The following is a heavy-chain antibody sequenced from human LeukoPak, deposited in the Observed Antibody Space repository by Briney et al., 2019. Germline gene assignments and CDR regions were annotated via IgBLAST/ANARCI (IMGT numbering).Heavy chain of an antibody. CDR3: AKYPGYSGYQQYHY. Sequence: GGSLRLSRAASGFTFSSYAMSWVRQAPGKGLEWVSAISGSGGSTYYADSVKGRFTISRDNSKNTLYLQMNRLRAEDTAVYYCAKYPGYSGYQQYHYWGQGTLVTVSS. CDR1: GFTFSSYA. CDR2: ISGSGGST. V-gene: IGHV3-23*01. J-gene: IGHJ4*02. D-gene: IGHD5-12*01.